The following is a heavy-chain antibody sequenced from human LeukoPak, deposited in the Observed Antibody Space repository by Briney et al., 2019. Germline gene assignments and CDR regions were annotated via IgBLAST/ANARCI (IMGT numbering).Heavy chain of an antibody. J-gene: IGHJ6*03. CDR2: INPNSGGT. CDR1: GYTFSNYG. CDR3: ARVHSSGWSEIMDV. Sequence: VASVKVSCKASGYTFSNYGINWVRQAPGQGLEWMGWINPNSGGTNYAQKFQGRVTMTRDTSISTAYMELSRLRSDDTAVYYCARVHSSGWSEIMDVWGKGTTVTVSS. V-gene: IGHV1-2*02. D-gene: IGHD6-19*01.